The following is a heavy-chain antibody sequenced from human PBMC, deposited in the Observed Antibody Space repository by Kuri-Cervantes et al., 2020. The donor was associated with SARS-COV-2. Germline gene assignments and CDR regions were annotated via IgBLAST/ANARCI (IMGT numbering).Heavy chain of an antibody. CDR3: ARDRKRTLFGDFDY. CDR2: ISGSGINF. J-gene: IGHJ4*02. CDR1: GFTFSSHA. Sequence: GGSLRLSCSASGFTFSSHALHWVRQTPGKGLEWVSGISGSGINFGNADSVKGRFTISSDTSKNTIYPQMNSLRVEDTAVYYCARDRKRTLFGDFDYWGQGLLVTVSS. V-gene: IGHV3-23*01. D-gene: IGHD1-14*01.